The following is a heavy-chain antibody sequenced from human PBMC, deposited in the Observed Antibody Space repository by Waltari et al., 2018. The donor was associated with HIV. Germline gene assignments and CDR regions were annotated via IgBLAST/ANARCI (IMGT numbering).Heavy chain of an antibody. J-gene: IGHJ4*02. CDR1: VSSNSAA. Sequence: VSSNSAAWNWIRQSPSRGLEWLGRTYYRSKWYNDYAVSVKSRITINPDTSKNQFSLQLNSVTPEDTAVYYCARDIAAAGTTGYFDYWGQGTLVTVSS. CDR2: TYYRSKWYN. D-gene: IGHD6-13*01. CDR3: ARDIAAAGTTGYFDY. V-gene: IGHV6-1*01.